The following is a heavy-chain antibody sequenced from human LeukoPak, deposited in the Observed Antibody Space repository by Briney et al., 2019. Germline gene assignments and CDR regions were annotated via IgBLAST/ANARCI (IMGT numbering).Heavy chain of an antibody. Sequence: VGSLRLSCAASGFSFSSYWTHWVRQAPGKRLVWLSRINNDGSDTNYADSVKGRFTISRDNAKNTLWLQMNSLRPQHTAVYYCGRGDGGAIRDWGQGTLVTVSS. V-gene: IGHV3-74*01. D-gene: IGHD2-21*01. J-gene: IGHJ1*01. CDR2: INNDGSDT. CDR3: GRGDGGAIRD. CDR1: GFSFSSYW.